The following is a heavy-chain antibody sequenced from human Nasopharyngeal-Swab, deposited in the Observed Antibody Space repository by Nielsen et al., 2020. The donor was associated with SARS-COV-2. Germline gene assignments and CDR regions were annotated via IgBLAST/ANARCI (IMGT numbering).Heavy chain of an antibody. CDR2: IDHSGST. J-gene: IGHJ6*03. D-gene: IGHD1-26*01. Sequence: WIRQPPGKGLEWIGEIDHSGSTNYNPSLKSRVTISVDTSKNQFSLKLSSVTAADTAVYYCARERRCGQRKLNYYYYMDVWGKGTTVTVSS. V-gene: IGHV4-34*01. CDR3: ARERRCGQRKLNYYYYMDV.